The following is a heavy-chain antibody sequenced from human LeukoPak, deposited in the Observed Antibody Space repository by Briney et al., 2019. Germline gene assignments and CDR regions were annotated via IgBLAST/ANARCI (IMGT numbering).Heavy chain of an antibody. CDR2: VNEDGSGR. V-gene: IGHV3-7*03. CDR3: ARYSGSYHSFHY. J-gene: IGHJ4*02. CDR1: GFTFSGYW. D-gene: IGHD1-26*01. Sequence: QPGGSLRLSCAASGFTFSGYWMSWVRQAPGKGLEWVANVNEDGSGRYYVDSVKGRFTVSRDNAENSLYLQMNSLRPEDTAVYYCARYSGSYHSFHYWGQGTLVTVSS.